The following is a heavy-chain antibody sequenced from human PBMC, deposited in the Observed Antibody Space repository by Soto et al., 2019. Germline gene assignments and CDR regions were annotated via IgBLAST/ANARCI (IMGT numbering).Heavy chain of an antibody. CDR2: INGSGGST. D-gene: IGHD3-22*01. CDR3: AKVYYDSSGYYSGDYYYYGMDV. Sequence: HPGGSLRLSCAASGFTFSSYAMSWVRQAPGKGLEWVSAINGSGGSTYYADSVKGRFTISRDNSKNTLYLQMNSLRAEDTAVYYCAKVYYDSSGYYSGDYYYYGMDVWGQGTTVTVSS. V-gene: IGHV3-23*01. J-gene: IGHJ6*02. CDR1: GFTFSSYA.